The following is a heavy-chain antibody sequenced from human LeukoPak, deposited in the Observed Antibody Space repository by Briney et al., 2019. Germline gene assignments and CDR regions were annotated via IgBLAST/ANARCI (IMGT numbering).Heavy chain of an antibody. J-gene: IGHJ4*02. CDR3: ATAPQTYRYLGY. CDR2: ISSSSDYI. V-gene: IGHV3-21*01. Sequence: GGSLRLSCAASGFTFNRYNMNWVRQAPGKGLEWVSSISSSSDYIYYADSVKGRFTISRDNAKNSLYLQTNSLRAEDTAVYYCATAPQTYRYLGYWGQGTLVTVSS. CDR1: GFTFNRYN. D-gene: IGHD3-16*02.